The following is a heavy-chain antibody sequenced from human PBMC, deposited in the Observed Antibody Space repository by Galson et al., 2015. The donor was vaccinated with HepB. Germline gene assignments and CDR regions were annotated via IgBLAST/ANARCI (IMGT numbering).Heavy chain of an antibody. Sequence: SLRLSCAASGFTVSSNYMSWVRQAPGKGLEWVSVIYSGGSTFYADSVKGRFTISRHNSENTLYLQMNSLRPEDTAVYYCARALVGYAFDIWGQGTMVTVSS. V-gene: IGHV3-53*04. D-gene: IGHD3-10*01. CDR2: IYSGGST. J-gene: IGHJ3*02. CDR1: GFTVSSNY. CDR3: ARALVGYAFDI.